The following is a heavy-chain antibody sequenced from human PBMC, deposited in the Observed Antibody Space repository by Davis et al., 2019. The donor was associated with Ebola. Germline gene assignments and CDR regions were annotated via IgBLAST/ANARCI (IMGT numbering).Heavy chain of an antibody. V-gene: IGHV3-30-3*01. Sequence: GESLKISCAASGFTFSSYAMHWVRQAPGKGLEWVAVISYDGSNKYYADSVKGRFTISRDNSTNTLYLQMNSLRAEDTAVYYCARALGSVQLERPGEFDYWGQGTLITVSS. CDR3: ARALGSVQLERPGEFDY. CDR2: ISYDGSNK. CDR1: GFTFSSYA. J-gene: IGHJ4*02. D-gene: IGHD1-1*01.